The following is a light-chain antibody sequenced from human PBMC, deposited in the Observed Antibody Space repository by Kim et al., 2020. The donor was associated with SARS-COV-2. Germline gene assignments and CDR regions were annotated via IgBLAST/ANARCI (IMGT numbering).Light chain of an antibody. CDR2: EVT. V-gene: IGLV2-8*01. Sequence: VTISCNGTSSDIGSYIFVSWYQQHPDKAPKLIMYEVTKRPSGVSDRLSGSKSANTASLTVSGLQAEDEANYYCSSYAGDNHLGVVFGGGTQLTVL. J-gene: IGLJ2*01. CDR3: SSYAGDNHLGVV. CDR1: SSDIGSYIF.